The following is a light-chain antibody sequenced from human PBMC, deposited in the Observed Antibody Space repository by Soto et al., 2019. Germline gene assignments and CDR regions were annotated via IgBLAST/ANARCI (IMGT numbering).Light chain of an antibody. CDR1: QSMSSY. J-gene: IGKJ4*01. V-gene: IGKV3-11*01. CDR3: QQRSNWLT. Sequence: ENVLTQSPATLSLSPGERATLSCRASQSMSSYLAWYQQKPGQAPRLLIYDASNRATGIPARFSGSGSGTDFTLTISSLEPEDFAVYYCQQRSNWLTFGGGTKVEIK. CDR2: DAS.